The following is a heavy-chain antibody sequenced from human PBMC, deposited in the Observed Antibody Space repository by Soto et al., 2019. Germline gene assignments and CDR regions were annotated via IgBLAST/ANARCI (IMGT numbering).Heavy chain of an antibody. J-gene: IGHJ4*02. Sequence: GGSLRLSCAPSGFTFSSYAMRWVRQAPGKGLEWVSAISGSGGSTYYADSVKGRFTISRDNSKNTLYLQMNSLRAEDTAVYYCAKDSLSSSWYDCYFDYWGQGTLVTVSS. D-gene: IGHD6-13*01. CDR1: GFTFSSYA. V-gene: IGHV3-23*01. CDR3: AKDSLSSSWYDCYFDY. CDR2: ISGSGGST.